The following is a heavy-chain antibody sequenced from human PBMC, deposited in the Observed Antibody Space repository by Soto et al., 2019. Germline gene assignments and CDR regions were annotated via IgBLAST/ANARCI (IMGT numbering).Heavy chain of an antibody. CDR3: XTSXGSGYRAFDF. CDR2: FNPILTMS. J-gene: IGHJ4*02. CDR1: GDTFNFYT. V-gene: IGHV1-69*02. Sequence: QVQLVQSGADVKKPGSSVKVSCKASGDTFNFYTINWVRQAPGLGLEWMGRFNPILTMSNYAQKFEGRVXXTXXXSXXXAXXXXXXXRAXXXXMXXCXTSXGSGYRAFDFWGQGALVTVSS. D-gene: IGHD3-10*01.